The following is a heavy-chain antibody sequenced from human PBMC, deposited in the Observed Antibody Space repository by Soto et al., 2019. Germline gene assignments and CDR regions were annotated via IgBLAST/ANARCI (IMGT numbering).Heavy chain of an antibody. D-gene: IGHD3-3*01. J-gene: IGHJ4*02. CDR3: ANSDARSGLDY. CDR1: GYTFTSYY. V-gene: IGHV1-46*01. Sequence: QVQLVQSGAEVKKPGASVKVSCKASGYTFTSYYMHWVRQAPGQGLEWMGIINPSGGSTSYAQKFKGRVTMTRDTSTSTVYLELSSLRSEDTAVYYCANSDARSGLDYWGQGTLVTVSS. CDR2: INPSGGST.